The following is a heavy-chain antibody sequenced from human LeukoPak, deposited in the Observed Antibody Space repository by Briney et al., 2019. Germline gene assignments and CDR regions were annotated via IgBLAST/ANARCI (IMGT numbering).Heavy chain of an antibody. CDR2: INPNSGGT. V-gene: IGHV1-2*02. D-gene: IGHD3-10*01. CDR1: GYTFTGYY. CDR3: ATEGLLWFGELSKGAFDI. Sequence: GASVKVSCKASGYTFTGYYMHWVRQAPGQGLEWMGWINPNSGGTNYAQKFQGRVTMTRDTSISTAYMELSSLRSEDTAVYYCATEGLLWFGELSKGAFDIWGQGTMVTVSS. J-gene: IGHJ3*02.